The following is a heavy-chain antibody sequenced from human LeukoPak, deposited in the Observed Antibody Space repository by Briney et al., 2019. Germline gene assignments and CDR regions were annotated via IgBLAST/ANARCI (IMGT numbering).Heavy chain of an antibody. J-gene: IGHJ6*02. CDR2: IKQDGSEK. V-gene: IGHV3-7*01. CDR1: GFTFSSYW. D-gene: IGHD2-2*01. CDR3: ARGRHCSSTSCYGYYGMDV. Sequence: GGSLRLSCAASGFTFSSYWMSWVRQAPGKGLEWVANIKQDGSEKYYVDSVKGRFTISRDNAKNSLYLQMNSLRAEDTAVYYCARGRHCSSTSCYGYYGMDVWGQGTTVTVSS.